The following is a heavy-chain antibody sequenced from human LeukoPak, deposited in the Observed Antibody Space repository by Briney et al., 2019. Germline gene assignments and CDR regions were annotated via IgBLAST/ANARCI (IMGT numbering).Heavy chain of an antibody. V-gene: IGHV1-18*01. CDR1: GYTFTSYG. J-gene: IGHJ4*02. D-gene: IGHD3-10*01. CDR3: ARDYFAMVRGVIITPLGY. CDR2: ISAYNGNT. Sequence: ASVKVSCKASGYTFTSYGIRWVRQAPGQGLEWMGWISAYNGNTDYAQKLQGRVTMTTDTSTSTAYMELRSLRSDDTAVYYCARDYFAMVRGVIITPLGYWGQGTLVTVSS.